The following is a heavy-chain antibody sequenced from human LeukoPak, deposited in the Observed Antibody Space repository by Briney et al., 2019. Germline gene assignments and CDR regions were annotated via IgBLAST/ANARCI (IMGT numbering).Heavy chain of an antibody. CDR3: ARVRLTTVTDY. V-gene: IGHV4-34*01. CDR1: GGSFSGYY. D-gene: IGHD4-17*01. CDR2: INHSGST. Sequence: SETLSLTCAVYGGSFSGYYWSWIRQPPGKGLEWIGEINHSGSTNYNPSLKSRVTISVDTSRNQSSLKLSSVTAADTAVYYCARVRLTTVTDYWGQGTLDTVSS. J-gene: IGHJ4*02.